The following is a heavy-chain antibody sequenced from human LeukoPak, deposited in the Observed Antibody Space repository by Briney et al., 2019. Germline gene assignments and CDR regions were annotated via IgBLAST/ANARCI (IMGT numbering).Heavy chain of an antibody. CDR3: AKAQGLERRFYYYGMDV. D-gene: IGHD1-1*01. V-gene: IGHV3-30*02. Sequence: GGSLRLSCAASGFTFSSYGMHWVRQAPGKGLEWVAVIWYDGSNKYYADSVKGRFTISRDNSKNTLYLQMNSLRAEDTAVYYCAKAQGLERRFYYYGMDVWGQGTTVTVSS. CDR2: IWYDGSNK. J-gene: IGHJ6*02. CDR1: GFTFSSYG.